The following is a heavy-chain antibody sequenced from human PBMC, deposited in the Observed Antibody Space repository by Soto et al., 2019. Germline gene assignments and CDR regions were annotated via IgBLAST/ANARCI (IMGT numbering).Heavy chain of an antibody. Sequence: QLQLQESGSGPVKPSQTLSLTCAVSGASISTGGYSWSWTRLPPGKGLEWIGTIYPAGGTYFNPSLKSRVTLSVDRSKNQFSLNLRSVTAADTAVYYCARGGGSLDASGLYVVDYFDFWGQGALVPVSS. J-gene: IGHJ4*02. CDR3: ARGGGSLDASGLYVVDYFDF. D-gene: IGHD2-15*01. CDR2: IYPAGGT. CDR1: GASISTGGYS. V-gene: IGHV4-30-2*01.